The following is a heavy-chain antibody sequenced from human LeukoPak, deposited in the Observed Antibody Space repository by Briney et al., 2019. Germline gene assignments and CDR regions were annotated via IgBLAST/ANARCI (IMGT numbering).Heavy chain of an antibody. J-gene: IGHJ3*02. CDR3: ARWFVTKAFDI. CDR2: IKQDGSEK. Sequence: GGSLRLSCAASGFTFSTYWMNWVRQAPGKGLEWVANIKQDGSEKYYVDSVKGRSTISRDNAKNSLYLQMNSLRAEDTAVYYCARWFVTKAFDIWGQGTMVTVSS. CDR1: GFTFSTYW. D-gene: IGHD2/OR15-2a*01. V-gene: IGHV3-7*03.